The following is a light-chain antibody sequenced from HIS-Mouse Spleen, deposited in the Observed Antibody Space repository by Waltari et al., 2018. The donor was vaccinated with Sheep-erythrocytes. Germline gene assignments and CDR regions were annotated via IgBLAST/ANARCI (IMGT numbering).Light chain of an antibody. CDR3: CSYAGSYNHV. Sequence: QSALTQPRSVSGSPGQSVTISCTGTSSDVGGYNYVSWYQQHPGKAPKLMIYDVSKRPSVVPDRFSGSKSGLQAEDEADYYCCSYAGSYNHVFATGTKVTVL. CDR1: SSDVGGYNY. J-gene: IGLJ1*01. CDR2: DVS. V-gene: IGLV2-11*01.